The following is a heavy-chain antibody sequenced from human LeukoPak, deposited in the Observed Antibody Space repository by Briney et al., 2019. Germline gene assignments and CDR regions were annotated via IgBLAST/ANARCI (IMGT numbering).Heavy chain of an antibody. CDR1: GGSFSSGSYY. CDR2: IYYSGST. Sequence: PSETLSLTCTVSGGSFSSGSYYWSWIRQPPGKGLEWIGYIYYSGSTNYNPSLKSRVTISVDTSKNQFSLKLSSVTAADTAVYYCSGQVSYYYGMDVWGKGTTVTVSS. CDR3: SGQVSYYYGMDV. V-gene: IGHV4-61*01. J-gene: IGHJ6*04.